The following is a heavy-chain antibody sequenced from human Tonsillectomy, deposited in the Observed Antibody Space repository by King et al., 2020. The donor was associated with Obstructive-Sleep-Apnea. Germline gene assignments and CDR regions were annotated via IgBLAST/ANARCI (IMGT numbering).Heavy chain of an antibody. Sequence: QLQESGPGLVKPSETLSLTCTVSGGSISSSSYYWGWIRQPPGKGLEWIGSIYYSGSTYYNPSLKSRVTISVDTSKNQFSLKLSSVTAADTAVYYCARDTPGGHCSGGSCYSGSWFDPWGQGTLVTVSS. CDR3: ARDTPGGHCSGGSCYSGSWFDP. J-gene: IGHJ5*02. D-gene: IGHD2-15*01. CDR2: IYYSGST. CDR1: GGSISSSSYY. V-gene: IGHV4-39*07.